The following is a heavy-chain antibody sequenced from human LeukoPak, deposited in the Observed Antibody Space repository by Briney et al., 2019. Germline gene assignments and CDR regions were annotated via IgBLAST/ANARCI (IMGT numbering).Heavy chain of an antibody. CDR1: GGTFSNYA. D-gene: IGHD2-21*01. CDR2: IIPIFGTA. J-gene: IGHJ5*02. CDR3: ARDPIAYCGGDCP. V-gene: IGHV1-69*01. Sequence: WASVKVSCKASGGTFSNYAISWVRQAPGQGLEWMGGIIPIFGTANYAQKFQGRVTITADESTSTAYMELSSLRSEDTAVYYCARDPIAYCGGDCPWGQGTLVTVSS.